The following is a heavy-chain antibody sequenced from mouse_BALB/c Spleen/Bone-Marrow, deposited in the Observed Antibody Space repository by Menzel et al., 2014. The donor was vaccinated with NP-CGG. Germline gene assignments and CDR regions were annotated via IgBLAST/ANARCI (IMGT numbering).Heavy chain of an antibody. J-gene: IGHJ4*01. V-gene: IGHV5-17*02. CDR3: ARYGYYDAMDY. Sequence: EVNVVESGGGLVQPGGSRKLSCAASGFTFSSFGMHWVRQAPEKGLEWVAYISSGSSTIYYADTVKGRFTISRDNPKNTLFLQMTSLRSEDTAMYYCARYGYYDAMDYWGQGTSVTVSS. D-gene: IGHD2-2*01. CDR1: GFTFSSFG. CDR2: ISSGSSTI.